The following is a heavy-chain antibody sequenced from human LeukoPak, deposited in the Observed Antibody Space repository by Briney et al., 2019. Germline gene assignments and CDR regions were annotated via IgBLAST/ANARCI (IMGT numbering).Heavy chain of an antibody. J-gene: IGHJ4*02. Sequence: SSETLSLTCSVSGDSISSGSYYWSWICQPPGKGLEWIGRIYTTGSTNYNPSLKSRVTLSVDTSENQFSVRLSSVTAADTAVYYCARGSLGREVSAFFKNWGQGTLVTVSS. CDR3: ARGSLGREVSAFFKN. CDR1: GDSISSGSYY. CDR2: IYTTGST. D-gene: IGHD5/OR15-5a*01. V-gene: IGHV4-61*02.